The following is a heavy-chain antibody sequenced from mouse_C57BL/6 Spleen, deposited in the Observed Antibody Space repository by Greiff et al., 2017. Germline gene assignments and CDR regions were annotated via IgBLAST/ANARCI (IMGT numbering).Heavy chain of an antibody. CDR2: INPSNGGT. V-gene: IGHV1-53*01. J-gene: IGHJ4*01. D-gene: IGHD1-1*01. CDR1: GYTFTSYW. Sequence: VKLQQPGTELVKPGASVKLSCKASGYTFTSYWMHWVKQSPGQGLEWIGNINPSNGGTNYNEKFKSKATLTVEKSTNTAYLQLCSLTSEDFAVYYCVLIYYYCRDYWGQGTSVTVSS. CDR3: VLIYYYCRDY.